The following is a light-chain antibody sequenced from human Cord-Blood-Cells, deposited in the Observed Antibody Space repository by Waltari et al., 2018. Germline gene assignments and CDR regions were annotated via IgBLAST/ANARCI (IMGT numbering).Light chain of an antibody. CDR3: QQSYSTSLP. J-gene: IGKJ4*01. Sequence: DIQMTQSPSSPSASVGVRVTITCRASQSISSYLNWYQQKPGKAPKLLIYAASSLQSGVPSRFSGSGSGADFSLTISSLQPEDFATFYGQQSYSTSLPFGGGTKVDIK. CDR2: AAS. CDR1: QSISSY. V-gene: IGKV1-39*01.